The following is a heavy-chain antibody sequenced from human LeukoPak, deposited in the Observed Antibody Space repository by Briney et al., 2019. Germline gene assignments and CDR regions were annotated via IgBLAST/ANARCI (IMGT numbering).Heavy chain of an antibody. CDR3: ARANFLYCSSTACLFDY. V-gene: IGHV1-2*02. J-gene: IGHJ4*02. CDR1: GYTFTDYY. D-gene: IGHD2-2*01. Sequence: ASVKVSCKSSGYTFTDYYMHWVRQAPGQGFEWMGWINPNDGDTNYAQKFQGRVTMTRDTSISTAHMEVSRLRSDDTAVYYCARANFLYCSSTACLFDYWGQGTLVTVSS. CDR2: INPNDGDT.